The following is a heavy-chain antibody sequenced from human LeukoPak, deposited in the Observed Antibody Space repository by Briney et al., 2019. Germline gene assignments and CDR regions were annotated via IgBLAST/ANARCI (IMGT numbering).Heavy chain of an antibody. Sequence: SETLSLTCAVYGGSFSGYYWSWIRQPPGKGLEWIGEINHSGSTNYNPSLKSRVTISVDTSKNQFSLKLSSVTAADTAVYCCARIRLSGGYPKKKYYFDYWGQGTLVTVSS. CDR1: GGSFSGYY. J-gene: IGHJ4*02. D-gene: IGHD2-15*01. CDR3: ARIRLSGGYPKKKYYFDY. V-gene: IGHV4-34*01. CDR2: INHSGST.